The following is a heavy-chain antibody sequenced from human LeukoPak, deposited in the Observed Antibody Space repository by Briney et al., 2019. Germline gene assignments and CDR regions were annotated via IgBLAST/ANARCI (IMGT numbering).Heavy chain of an antibody. Sequence: GASVKVSCKASGYIFTGYYMHWVRQAPGQGLEWMGWINPNSGGTNYAQKFQDRVTMTRDTSISTAYMELSRLRSDDTAVCYCARGIVGATTGDWGQGTLVTVSS. CDR2: INPNSGGT. V-gene: IGHV1-2*02. CDR1: GYIFTGYY. J-gene: IGHJ4*02. CDR3: ARGIVGATTGD. D-gene: IGHD1-26*01.